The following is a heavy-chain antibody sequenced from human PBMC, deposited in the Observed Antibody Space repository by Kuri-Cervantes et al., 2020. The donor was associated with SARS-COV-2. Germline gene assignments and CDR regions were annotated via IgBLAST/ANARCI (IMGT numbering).Heavy chain of an antibody. CDR2: INPSGGST. J-gene: IGHJ6*03. Sequence: ASVKVSCKASGYTFTSYYMHWVRQAPGQGLEWMGIINPSGGSTSYAQKFQGRVTMTRDTSTSTVYMELNSLRSEDTAVYYCARENGGIRGEWGLYYYYYYMDVWGKGTTVTVSS. D-gene: IGHD3-10*01. CDR3: ARENGGIRGEWGLYYYYYYMDV. V-gene: IGHV1-46*03. CDR1: GYTFTSYY.